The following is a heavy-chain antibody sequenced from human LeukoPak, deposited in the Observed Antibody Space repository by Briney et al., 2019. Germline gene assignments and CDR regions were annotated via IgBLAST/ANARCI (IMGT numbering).Heavy chain of an antibody. V-gene: IGHV4-34*01. J-gene: IGHJ4*02. Sequence: SETLSLTCAVYGGSFSGYYWSWIRQPPGKGLEWIGEINHSGSTNYNPSLKSRVTISVDTSKNQFSLKLSSVTAADTAVYYCARAVDIEQWLVGGYWGQGTLVAVSS. CDR2: INHSGST. D-gene: IGHD6-19*01. CDR3: ARAVDIEQWLVGGY. CDR1: GGSFSGYY.